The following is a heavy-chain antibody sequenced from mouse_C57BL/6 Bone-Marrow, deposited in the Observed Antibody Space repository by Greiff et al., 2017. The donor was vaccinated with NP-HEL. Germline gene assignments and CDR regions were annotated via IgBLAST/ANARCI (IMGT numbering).Heavy chain of an antibody. D-gene: IGHD2-3*01. CDR2: IYPRDGST. J-gene: IGHJ2*01. V-gene: IGHV1-78*01. CDR3: ARDGYYPYYFDY. Sequence: VQLQESDAELVKPGASVKISCKVSGYNVNDDISKWRKKRKEQGREWIGYIYPRDGSTKYNEKFKGKATLTADKSSSTAYMQLNSLTSEDSAVYFCARDGYYPYYFDYWGQGTTLTVSS. CDR1: GYNVNDDI.